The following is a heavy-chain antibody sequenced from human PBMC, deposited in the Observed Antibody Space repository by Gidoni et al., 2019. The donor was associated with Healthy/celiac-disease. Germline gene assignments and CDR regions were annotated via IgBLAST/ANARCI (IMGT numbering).Heavy chain of an antibody. CDR3: ANGCSGGSCYSGGFDY. V-gene: IGHV4-61*02. D-gene: IGHD2-15*01. J-gene: IGHJ4*02. Sequence: QVQLQESGPGLVKPSQTLSLTCTVPGGSISSGSYYWSWIRQPAGKGLEWIGRIYTSGSTNYNPSLKSRVTISVDTSKNQFSLKLSSVTAADTAVYYCANGCSGGSCYSGGFDYWGQGTLVTVSS. CDR1: GGSISSGSYY. CDR2: IYTSGST.